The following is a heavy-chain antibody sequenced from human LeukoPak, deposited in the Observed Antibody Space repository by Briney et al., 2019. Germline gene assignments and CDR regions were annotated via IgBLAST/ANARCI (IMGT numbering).Heavy chain of an antibody. V-gene: IGHV3-23*01. J-gene: IGHJ4*02. D-gene: IGHD6-19*01. CDR3: AKCTRGWFEDY. Sequence: PGGSLRLSCAASGFTFSSFVMNWVRQAPGKGLEWVSTISDRGDSTYYADSVKGRFTISRDNSKKTLYLQMNSLRAEDTAVYYCAKCTRGWFEDYWGQGTLVTVSS. CDR2: ISDRGDST. CDR1: GFTFSSFV.